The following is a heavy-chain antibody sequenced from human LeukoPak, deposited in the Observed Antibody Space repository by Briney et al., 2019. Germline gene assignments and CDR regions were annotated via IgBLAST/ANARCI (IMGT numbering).Heavy chain of an antibody. CDR2: IYSDNT. J-gene: IGHJ4*02. V-gene: IGHV3-53*01. CDR3: ASRAGAYSQPYDY. D-gene: IGHD4/OR15-4a*01. Sequence: GGSLRLSCTVSGFTVSSNSMSWVRQAPGKGLEWVSFIYSDNTHYSDSLKGRFTISRDNSKNTLYLQMNSLRAEDTAVYYCASRAGAYSQPYDYWGQGTLVTVAS. CDR1: GFTVSSNS.